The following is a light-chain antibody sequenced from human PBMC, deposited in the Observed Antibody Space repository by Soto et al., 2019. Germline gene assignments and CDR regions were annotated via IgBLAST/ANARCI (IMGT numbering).Light chain of an antibody. CDR3: QKYNNAPYP. CDR2: AAS. V-gene: IGKV1-27*01. Sequence: DIQMTQSPSSLSASVGDRITITCRASQGISNSLAWYQQKPGKVPKLVIYAASTLKSGVPSRFSGSGSGTDFTLTISSLQPEDVATYYCQKYNNAPYPFGQGTKLEI. CDR1: QGISNS. J-gene: IGKJ2*01.